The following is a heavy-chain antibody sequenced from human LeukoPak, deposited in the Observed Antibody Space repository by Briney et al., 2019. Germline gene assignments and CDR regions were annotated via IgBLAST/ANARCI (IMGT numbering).Heavy chain of an antibody. CDR3: AREGRSIVGATAGDAFDI. D-gene: IGHD1-26*01. CDR1: GYTFTGYY. CDR2: INPNSGGT. J-gene: IGHJ3*02. V-gene: IGHV1-2*02. Sequence: ASVKVSCKASGYTFTGYYMHWVRQAPGQGLEWMGWINPNSGGTNYAQKFQGRVTMTRDTSISTAYMELSRLRSDATAVYYCAREGRSIVGATAGDAFDIWGQGTMVTVSS.